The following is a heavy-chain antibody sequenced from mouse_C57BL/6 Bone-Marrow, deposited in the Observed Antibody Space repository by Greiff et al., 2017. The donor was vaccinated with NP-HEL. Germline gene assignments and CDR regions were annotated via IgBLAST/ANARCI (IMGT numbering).Heavy chain of an antibody. CDR2: ISSGGSYP. D-gene: IGHD1-1*01. Sequence: EVMLVESGGDLVKPGGSLKLSCAASGFTFSSYGMSWVRQTPDKRLEWVATISSGGSYPSYPDSVKGRFTISRDNAKNTLYLQMSSLKSEDTAMYYCARRGIYYYGSSHFDYWGQGTTLTVSS. CDR1: GFTFSSYG. V-gene: IGHV5-6*02. CDR3: ARRGIYYYGSSHFDY. J-gene: IGHJ2*01.